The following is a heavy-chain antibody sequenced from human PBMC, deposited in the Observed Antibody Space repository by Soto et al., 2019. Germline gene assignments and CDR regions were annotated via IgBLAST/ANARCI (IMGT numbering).Heavy chain of an antibody. V-gene: IGHV1-18*01. Sequence: ASVKVSCKASGYTFTSYGISWVRQAPGQGLDITNYAQKFQGRVTITADKSTTTAYMEVSSLRPEDTAMYYCVRDSPIGSAFSGHDDIDSWGQGTLVTVSS. D-gene: IGHD5-12*01. CDR3: VRDSPIGSAFSGHDDIDS. J-gene: IGHJ4*02. CDR2: IT. CDR1: GYTFTSYG.